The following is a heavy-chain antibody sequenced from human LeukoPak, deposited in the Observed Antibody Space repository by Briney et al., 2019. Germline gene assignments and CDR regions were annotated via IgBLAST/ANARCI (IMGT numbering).Heavy chain of an antibody. J-gene: IGHJ4*02. CDR2: IHYSGST. D-gene: IGHD3-22*01. V-gene: IGHV4-61*01. CDR1: GYSISSGYY. Sequence: PSETLSLTCTVSGYSISSGYYWSWIRQPPGKGLEWIGYIHYSGSTNYNPSLKSRLTISIDTSKNQFSLKLSSVTAADTAVYYCAKDSYDSSGYYKGLDYWGQGTLVTVSS. CDR3: AKDSYDSSGYYKGLDY.